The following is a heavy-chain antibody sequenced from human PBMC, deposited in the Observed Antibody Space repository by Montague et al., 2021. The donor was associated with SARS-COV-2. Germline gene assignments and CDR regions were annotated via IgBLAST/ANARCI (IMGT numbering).Heavy chain of an antibody. CDR3: ARGEWLRGGMDV. J-gene: IGHJ6*02. Sequence: SETLSLTCTVSGASISSYYWSWIRQPPGNGLEWIGHVFDSGSTNYNPSLKGRVTISVDTSKNQFSLKLSSVTAADTAVYYCARGEWLRGGMDVWGQGTTVTVSS. CDR2: VFDSGST. CDR1: GASISSYY. V-gene: IGHV4-59*13. D-gene: IGHD5-12*01.